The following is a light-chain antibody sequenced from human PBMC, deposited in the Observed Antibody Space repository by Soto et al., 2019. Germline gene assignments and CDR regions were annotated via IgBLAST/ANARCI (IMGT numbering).Light chain of an antibody. CDR2: GVF. Sequence: EVVMTQSPATLSVSPGERATLSCRASQGVSRNLAWYQHKPGQAPRLLIYGVFTRAAGIPGRFSGGGSGPAFTLTINGLQSEDFAVYYCHQYNNWPRTFGQGTKVEIK. V-gene: IGKV3-15*01. CDR3: HQYNNWPRT. J-gene: IGKJ1*01. CDR1: QGVSRN.